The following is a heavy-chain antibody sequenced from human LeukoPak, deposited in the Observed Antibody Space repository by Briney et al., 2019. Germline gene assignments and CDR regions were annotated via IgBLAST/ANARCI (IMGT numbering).Heavy chain of an antibody. D-gene: IGHD3-22*01. CDR3: AREHYYDSSGYAAGSNAFDI. CDR1: GGSFSGYN. J-gene: IGHJ3*02. V-gene: IGHV4-59*01. CDR2: IYYSGST. Sequence: SETLSLTCVVYGGSFSGYNWSWIRQPPGKGLEWIGYIYYSGSTNYNPSLKSRVTISVDTSKNQFSLKLSSVTAADTAVHYCAREHYYDSSGYAAGSNAFDIWGQGTMVTVSS.